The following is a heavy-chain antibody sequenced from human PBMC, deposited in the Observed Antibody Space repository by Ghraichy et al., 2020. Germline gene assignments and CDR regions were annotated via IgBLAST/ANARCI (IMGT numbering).Heavy chain of an antibody. J-gene: IGHJ4*02. V-gene: IGHV4-34*01. CDR3: ARAHGSGIDY. Sequence: SETLSLTCAVYGGSFSGYYWSWIRQPPGKGLEWIGEINHSGSTNYNPALKSRVTISVDTSKNQFSLKLSSVTAADTAVYYCARAHGSGIDYWGQGTLVPVSS. D-gene: IGHD3-10*01. CDR2: INHSGST. CDR1: GGSFSGYY.